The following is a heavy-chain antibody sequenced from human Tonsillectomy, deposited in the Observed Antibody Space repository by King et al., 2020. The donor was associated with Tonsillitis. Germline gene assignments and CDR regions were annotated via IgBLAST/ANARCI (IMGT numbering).Heavy chain of an antibody. CDR2: ISSDGNNK. CDR3: ARVLVVVAGVLYYYAMDV. Sequence: VQLVESGGGVVQPGRSLRLSCAASGFTFRNNGMHWVRQAPGKGLEWVAVISSDGNNKFYADSVKGRFTISRDNAKNTLFLQMNSLRAEDTALYYCARVLVVVAGVLYYYAMDVWGQGPAVTVSS. V-gene: IGHV3-33*05. D-gene: IGHD2-15*01. J-gene: IGHJ6*02. CDR1: GFTFRNNG.